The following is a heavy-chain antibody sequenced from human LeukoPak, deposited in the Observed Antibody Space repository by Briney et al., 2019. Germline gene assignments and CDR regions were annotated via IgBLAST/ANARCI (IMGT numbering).Heavy chain of an antibody. CDR1: GFTFSSYA. CDR3: AKELGYCSAGRCEYFQH. D-gene: IGHD2-15*01. J-gene: IGHJ1*01. Sequence: EGSLRLSCAASGFTFSSYAMNWVRQAPGKGLEWVSAISGSGSSTYYADSVKGRFIISRDNSKNTLYLQMNSLRAEDTAIYYCAKELGYCSAGRCEYFQHWGQGTLVTVSS. V-gene: IGHV3-23*01. CDR2: ISGSGSST.